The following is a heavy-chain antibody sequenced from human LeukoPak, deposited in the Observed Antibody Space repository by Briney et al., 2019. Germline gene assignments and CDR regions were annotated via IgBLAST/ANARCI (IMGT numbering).Heavy chain of an antibody. V-gene: IGHV1-69*05. D-gene: IGHD3-3*01. Sequence: KISCKASGGTFSSYAISWVRQAPGQGLEWMGGIIPIFGTASYAQKFQGRVTMTRDMSTSTVYMELSSLRSEDTAVYYCARAGKYDFWSGYPLDYWGQGTLVTVSS. J-gene: IGHJ4*02. CDR2: IIPIFGTA. CDR3: ARAGKYDFWSGYPLDY. CDR1: GGTFSSYA.